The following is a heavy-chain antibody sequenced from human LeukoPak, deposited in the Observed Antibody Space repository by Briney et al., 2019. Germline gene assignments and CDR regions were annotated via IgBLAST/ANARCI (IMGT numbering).Heavy chain of an antibody. V-gene: IGHV3-23*01. J-gene: IGHJ4*02. CDR1: EFTFSSYG. Sequence: GGCLRLSCAASEFTFSSYGMSWVRQAPGKGLEWVSSISGSGGSTQYADSVQGRFAISRDNSKNTLYLQMNGLKTEDTAVYYCTTEVYWGQGTLVTVSS. CDR2: ISGSGGST. CDR3: TTEVY.